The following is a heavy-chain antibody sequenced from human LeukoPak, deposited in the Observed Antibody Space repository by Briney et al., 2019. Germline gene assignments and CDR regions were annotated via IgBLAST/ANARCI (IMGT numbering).Heavy chain of an antibody. Sequence: ASVKVSCKASGYTFTSYGISWVRQAPGQGLEWMGIINPSGGSTSYAQKFQGRVTMTRDTSTSTVYMELSSLRSEDTAVYYCARASIAAASDYWGQGTLVTVSS. CDR2: INPSGGST. D-gene: IGHD6-13*01. CDR3: ARASIAAASDY. CDR1: GYTFTSYG. V-gene: IGHV1-46*01. J-gene: IGHJ4*02.